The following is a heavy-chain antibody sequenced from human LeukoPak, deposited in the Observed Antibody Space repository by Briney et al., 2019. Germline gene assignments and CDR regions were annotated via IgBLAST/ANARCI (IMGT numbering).Heavy chain of an antibody. J-gene: IGHJ4*02. CDR2: ISSSSSYI. Sequence: GGSLRLSCAASGFTFSSYSMNWVRQAPGKGLEWVSSISSSSSYIYYADSVKGRFTTSRDNAKNSLYLQMNSLRAEDTAVYYCASRSLGSYFSLVDYWGQGTLVTVSS. V-gene: IGHV3-21*01. CDR3: ASRSLGSYFSLVDY. D-gene: IGHD1-26*01. CDR1: GFTFSSYS.